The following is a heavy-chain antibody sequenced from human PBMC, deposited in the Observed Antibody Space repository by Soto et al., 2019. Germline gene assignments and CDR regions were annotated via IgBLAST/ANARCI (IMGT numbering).Heavy chain of an antibody. CDR3: ARADCGGQCPCDY. Sequence: PVGSLRLSCAASGFTFGTYGMHWVSQAPGEGLEWVAGIWYDGSVKTYADSVKGRFSISRDNSQNTVYLQMNTLRAGDTAVYYCARADCGGQCPCDYWGQGTLVTVSS. CDR2: IWYDGSVK. D-gene: IGHD2-21*01. J-gene: IGHJ4*02. V-gene: IGHV3-33*01. CDR1: GFTFGTYG.